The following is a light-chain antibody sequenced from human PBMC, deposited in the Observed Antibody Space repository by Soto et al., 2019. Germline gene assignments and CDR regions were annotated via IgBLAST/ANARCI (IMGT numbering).Light chain of an antibody. J-gene: IGKJ2*01. Sequence: EIVLTQSPVTLSLSTGDRATLSCRPSQSVSSFLAWYQQKPGQAPRLLIYDVSNRAEGIPARFSGSGSGTDFTLTIRRLQPEDFAVYYCLQRTDWPTVYTFGQGTKLEL. V-gene: IGKV3-11*01. CDR2: DVS. CDR1: QSVSSF. CDR3: LQRTDWPTVYT.